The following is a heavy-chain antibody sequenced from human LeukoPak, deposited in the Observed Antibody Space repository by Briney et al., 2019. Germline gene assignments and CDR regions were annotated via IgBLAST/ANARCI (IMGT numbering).Heavy chain of an antibody. Sequence: VASVKVSCKASGYTFTGYYMHWVRQAPGQGLEWMGWINPNSGGTSYAQKFQGRVTMTRDTSISTAYMELSRLRSDDTAVYYCARGEDTAMVPPDCWGQGTLVTVSS. CDR1: GYTFTGYY. CDR2: INPNSGGT. D-gene: IGHD5-18*01. J-gene: IGHJ4*02. V-gene: IGHV1-2*02. CDR3: ARGEDTAMVPPDC.